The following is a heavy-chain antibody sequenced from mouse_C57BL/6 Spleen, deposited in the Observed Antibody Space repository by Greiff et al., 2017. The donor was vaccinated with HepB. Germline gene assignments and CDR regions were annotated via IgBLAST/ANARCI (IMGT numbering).Heavy chain of an antibody. CDR3: ARKGTGHYARDY. Sequence: QVQLQQPGAELVKPGASVKLSCKASGYTFTSYWMHWVKQRPGQGLEWIGMIHPNSGSTNYNEKFKSKATLTVDKSSSTAYMQLSSLTSEDSAVYYGARKGTGHYARDYWGQGTSVTVSS. V-gene: IGHV1-64*01. D-gene: IGHD4-1*01. CDR2: IHPNSGST. CDR1: GYTFTSYW. J-gene: IGHJ4*01.